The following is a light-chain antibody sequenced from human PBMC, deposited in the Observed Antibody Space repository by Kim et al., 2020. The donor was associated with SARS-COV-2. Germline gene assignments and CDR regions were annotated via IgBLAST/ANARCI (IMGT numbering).Light chain of an antibody. J-gene: IGKJ1*01. CDR1: QTVGNNY. Sequence: EIVLTQSPGTLSLSPGERATLSCRATQTVGNNYLAWHQQKPGHAPRLLIYGASNRATGIADRFSGSGSGTGFTLTISRLEPEDSAVYYCQQYGLSPRTFGQGTKVDIK. V-gene: IGKV3-20*01. CDR3: QQYGLSPRT. CDR2: GAS.